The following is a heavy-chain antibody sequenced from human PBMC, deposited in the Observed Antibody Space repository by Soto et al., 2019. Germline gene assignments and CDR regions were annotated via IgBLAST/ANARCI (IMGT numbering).Heavy chain of an antibody. CDR2: IYYSGST. J-gene: IGHJ4*02. CDR3: ARALYDSSGYYFYY. V-gene: IGHV4-59*01. D-gene: IGHD3-22*01. CDR1: GGSISSYY. Sequence: SETLSLTCTVSGGSISSYYWSWIRQPPGKGLEWIGYIYYSGSTNYNPSLKSRVTISVDTSTNQFSLKLSSVTAAATAVYYCARALYDSSGYYFYYWGQGTLVTVSS.